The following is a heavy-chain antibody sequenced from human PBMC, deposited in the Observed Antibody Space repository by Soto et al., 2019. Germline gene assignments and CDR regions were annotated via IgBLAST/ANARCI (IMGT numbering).Heavy chain of an antibody. CDR2: INHSGST. D-gene: IGHD7-27*01. J-gene: IGHJ4*02. CDR3: ARGWGRIFDS. V-gene: IGHV4-34*01. Sequence: QVQLQQWGAGLLKPSETLSLTCAVYGGSFSGYYWGWIRQPPGKGLEWIGEINHSGSTNYNPSLKGRVTISVDTSKNQFSLKLTSETAADTAVYYCARGWGRIFDSWGQGTLVTVSS. CDR1: GGSFSGYY.